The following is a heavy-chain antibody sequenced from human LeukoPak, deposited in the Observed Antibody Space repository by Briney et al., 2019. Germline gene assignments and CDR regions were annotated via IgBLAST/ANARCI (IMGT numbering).Heavy chain of an antibody. CDR2: ISYDGSNK. CDR1: GFTFSSYA. CDR3: ARDREDYGSALYYFDY. Sequence: GGSLRLSCAASGFTFSSYAMHWVRQAPGKGLEWVAVISYDGSNKYYADSVKGRFTISRDNSKSTLYLQMNSLRAEDTAVYYCARDREDYGSALYYFDYWGQGTLVTVSS. J-gene: IGHJ4*02. V-gene: IGHV3-30-3*01. D-gene: IGHD3-10*01.